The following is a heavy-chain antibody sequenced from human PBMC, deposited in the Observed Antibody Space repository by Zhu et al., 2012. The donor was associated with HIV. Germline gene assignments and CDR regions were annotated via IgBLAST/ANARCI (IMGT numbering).Heavy chain of an antibody. CDR1: GGSFSGYY. CDR2: INRSGDT. V-gene: IGHV4-34*01. J-gene: IGHJ4*02. D-gene: IGHD3-10*01. CDR3: ARGYGSGSYYHY. Sequence: QVQQQQWGAGLLKPSETLSLTCAVYGGSFSGYYWGWIRQPPGKGLEWIGEINRSGDTNYNPSLKSRVTISVDTSKNQFSLKLNSVTAADTAVYYCARGYGSGSYYHYWGQGTLVTVSS.